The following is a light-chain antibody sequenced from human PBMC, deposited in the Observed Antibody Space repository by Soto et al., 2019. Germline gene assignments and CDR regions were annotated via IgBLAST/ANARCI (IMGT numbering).Light chain of an antibody. CDR3: AAWDASLGGFYV. CDR1: RSSIGSNT. CDR2: INN. J-gene: IGLJ1*01. Sequence: QSVLTQPPSASGTPGQRVTISCSGSRSSIGSNTVNWYQHLPGSAPKLLIYINNHPPSGAPDRFSASKAGASASLALSGLQSEDESDYYCAAWDASLGGFYVFGSGTKVTVL. V-gene: IGLV1-44*01.